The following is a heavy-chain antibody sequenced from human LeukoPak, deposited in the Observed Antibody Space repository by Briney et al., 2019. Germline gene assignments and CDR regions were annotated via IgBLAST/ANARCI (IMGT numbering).Heavy chain of an antibody. Sequence: WIGEINHSGSTNYNPSLKSRVTISVDTSKNQFSLKLSSVTAADTAVYYCARGSSGYYPLDYWGQGTLVTVPS. CDR3: ARGSSGYYPLDY. CDR2: INHSGST. V-gene: IGHV4-34*01. J-gene: IGHJ4*02. D-gene: IGHD3-22*01.